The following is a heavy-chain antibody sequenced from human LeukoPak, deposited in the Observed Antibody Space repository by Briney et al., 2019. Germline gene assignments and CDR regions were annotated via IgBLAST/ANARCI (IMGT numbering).Heavy chain of an antibody. D-gene: IGHD5-24*01. CDR3: AKIGIMATITFDY. Sequence: GGSLRLSCAASGFTFSSYAMSWVRQAPGKGLEWVAFIRYDGSNKYYADSVKGRFTISRDNSKNTLYLQMNSLRAEDTAVYYCAKIGIMATITFDYWGQGTLVTVSS. V-gene: IGHV3-30*02. CDR1: GFTFSSYA. J-gene: IGHJ4*02. CDR2: IRYDGSNK.